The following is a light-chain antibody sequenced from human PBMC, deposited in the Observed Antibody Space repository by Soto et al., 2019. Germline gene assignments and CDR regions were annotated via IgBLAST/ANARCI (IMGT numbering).Light chain of an antibody. CDR3: GTWDSSLSAVV. CDR2: DNN. J-gene: IGLJ2*01. V-gene: IGLV1-51*01. CDR1: SSNIGNNY. Sequence: QSVLTQPPSVSAAPGQKVTISCSGSSSNIGNNYVSWYQQLPGTAPKLLIYDNNKRSSGIPDRFSGSKYGTSATLGITGPQTGDEAESYCGTWDSSLSAVVFGGGTKLTVL.